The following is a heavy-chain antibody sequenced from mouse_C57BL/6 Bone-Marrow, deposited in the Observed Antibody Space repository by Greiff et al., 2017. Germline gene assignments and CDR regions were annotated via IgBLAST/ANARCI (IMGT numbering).Heavy chain of an antibody. J-gene: IGHJ3*01. CDR3: ARENYYGGSYWFAY. Sequence: VQLQQPGAELVKPGASVKLSCKASGYTFTSYWMQWVQQRPGQGLEWIGEIDPSDSYTNYTHKFKGQATLTVDTSSSTAYMQLSSLKSEDSAVYYWARENYYGGSYWFAYWGQGTLVTVSA. CDR1: GYTFTSYW. V-gene: IGHV1-50*01. CDR2: IDPSDSYT. D-gene: IGHD1-1*01.